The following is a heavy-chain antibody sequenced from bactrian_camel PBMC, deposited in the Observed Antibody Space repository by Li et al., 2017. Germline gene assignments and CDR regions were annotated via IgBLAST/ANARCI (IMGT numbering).Heavy chain of an antibody. CDR2: IDTGDGST. CDR3: AEGRGSRGEHCYSLNY. Sequence: HVQLVESGGGSVQAGGSLRLSCAAASGYSAVTLCMGWFRQAPGKEREGVAAIDTGDGSTYYLNSVEGRFTISQDDAKNAVYLQMNSLKPEDTATYYCAEGRGSRGEHCYSLNYWGQGTQVTVS. J-gene: IGHJ4*01. D-gene: IGHD6*01. V-gene: IGHV3S1*01. CDR1: GYSAVTLC.